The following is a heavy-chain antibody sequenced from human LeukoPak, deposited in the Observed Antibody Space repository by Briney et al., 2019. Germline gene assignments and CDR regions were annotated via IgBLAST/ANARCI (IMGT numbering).Heavy chain of an antibody. D-gene: IGHD2-15*01. CDR2: ISSSGSTI. J-gene: IGHJ4*02. Sequence: GGSLRLSCAASGFTFSSYEMNWVRQAPGKGLEWVSYISSSGSTIYYADSVKGRFIISRDNAKNSLYLQMNSLRAEDTAVYYCARVGYCSGGSCYSEGGFDYWGQGTLVTASS. CDR3: ARVGYCSGGSCYSEGGFDY. V-gene: IGHV3-48*03. CDR1: GFTFSSYE.